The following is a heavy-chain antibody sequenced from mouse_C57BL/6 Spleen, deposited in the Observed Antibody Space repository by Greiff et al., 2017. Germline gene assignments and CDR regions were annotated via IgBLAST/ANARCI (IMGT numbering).Heavy chain of an antibody. CDR1: GYAFTNYL. D-gene: IGHD1-1*01. CDR3: ARPTVVERYFDY. CDR2: INPGSGGT. J-gene: IGHJ2*01. Sequence: QVQLQQSGAELVRPGTSVKVSCKASGYAFTNYLIEWVKQRPGQGLEWIGVINPGSGGTNYNEKFKGKATLTADKSSSTAYMQLSSLTSEDSAVYFCARPTVVERYFDYWGQGTTLTVSS. V-gene: IGHV1-54*01.